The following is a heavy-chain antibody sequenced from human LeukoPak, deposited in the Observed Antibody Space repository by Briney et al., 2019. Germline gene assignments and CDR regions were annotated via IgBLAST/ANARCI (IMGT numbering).Heavy chain of an antibody. V-gene: IGHV4-59*12. CDR3: ARKYSGYDYAADY. CDR2: IYYSGST. J-gene: IGHJ4*02. CDR1: GGSISSYY. D-gene: IGHD5-12*01. Sequence: SETLSLTCTVSGGSISSYYWSWIRQPPGKGLEWIGYIYYSGSTNYNPSLKSRVTISVDKSKNQFSLKLSSVTAADTAVYYCARKYSGYDYAADYWGQGTLVTVSS.